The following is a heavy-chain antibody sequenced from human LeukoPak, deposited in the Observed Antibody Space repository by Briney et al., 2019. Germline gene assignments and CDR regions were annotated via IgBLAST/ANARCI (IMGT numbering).Heavy chain of an antibody. CDR1: GGSISSYY. Sequence: SETLSLTCTVSGGSISSYYWSWIRQPAGKGLEWIGRIYTSGNTSSNPSLKSRVTMSVDTSKSQSYLKLSSVTGADTAVYYCAGEEMAIDYWGQGTLVTVSS. V-gene: IGHV4-4*07. CDR2: IYTSGNT. CDR3: AGEEMAIDY. J-gene: IGHJ4*02. D-gene: IGHD5-24*01.